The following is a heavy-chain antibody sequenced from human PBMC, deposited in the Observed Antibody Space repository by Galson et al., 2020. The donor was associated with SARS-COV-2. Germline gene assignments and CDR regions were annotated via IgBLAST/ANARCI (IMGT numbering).Heavy chain of an antibody. CDR1: GFTFSSYG. V-gene: IGHV3-33*01. J-gene: IGHJ2*01. D-gene: IGHD3-22*01. CDR2: IWYDGSNK. Sequence: GESLKISCAASGFTFSSYGMHWVRQAPGKGLEWVAVIWYDGSNKYYADSVKGRFTISRDNSKNTLYLQMNSLRAEDTAVYYCARDFDYYDSSGYLGWYYDRWGRGTLVTVSS. CDR3: ARDFDYYDSSGYLGWYYDR.